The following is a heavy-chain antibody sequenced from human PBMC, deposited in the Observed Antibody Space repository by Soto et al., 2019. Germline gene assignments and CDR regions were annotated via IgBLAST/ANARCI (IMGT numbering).Heavy chain of an antibody. Sequence: QVQLVQSGAEVKKPGASVKVSCKASGYTFTSSGISWVRQAPGQGLEWMGWISAYNGNTNYAQKLQGRVTMTTDTSTSTAYMELRSLRSDDTVVYYCARVLTLNKQVRGGNYYGMDVWGQGTTVTVSS. CDR1: GYTFTSSG. V-gene: IGHV1-18*01. D-gene: IGHD3-16*01. J-gene: IGHJ6*02. CDR3: ARVLTLNKQVRGGNYYGMDV. CDR2: ISAYNGNT.